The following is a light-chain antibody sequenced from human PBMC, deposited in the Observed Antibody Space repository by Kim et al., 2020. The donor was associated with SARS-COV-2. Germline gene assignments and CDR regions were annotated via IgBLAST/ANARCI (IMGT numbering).Light chain of an antibody. CDR2: GTS. V-gene: IGKV3-20*01. CDR3: QQYDRSPYT. J-gene: IGKJ2*01. CDR1: QSVASNH. Sequence: EIVLTQSPGTLSLSPGERATLSCRASQSVASNHLAWFQQKPGQAPRLHIYGTSSRATGIPDRFSASESGTDFTLTISRLEPEDFAVYYCQQYDRSPYTFGQGTKLEI.